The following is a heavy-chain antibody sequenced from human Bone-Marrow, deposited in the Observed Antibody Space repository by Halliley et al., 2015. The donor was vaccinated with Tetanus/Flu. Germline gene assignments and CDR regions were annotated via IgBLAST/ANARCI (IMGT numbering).Heavy chain of an antibody. CDR3: ATEGGGRGDPLLEHFFDH. V-gene: IGHV3-7*03. CDR1: GFMFSNYW. CDR2: IKPDGSEK. J-gene: IGHJ4*02. D-gene: IGHD1-1*01. Sequence: AASGFMFSNYWMSWVRQAPGKGLEWVADIKPDGSEKYYVDSVKGRFSISRDNAKNSLYLQMNSLRAEDTAVYYCATEGGGRGDPLLEHFFDHWGQGTLVTVSS.